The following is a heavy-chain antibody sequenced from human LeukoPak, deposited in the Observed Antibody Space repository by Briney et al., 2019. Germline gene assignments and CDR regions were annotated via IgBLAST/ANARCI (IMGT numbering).Heavy chain of an antibody. V-gene: IGHV3-23*01. Sequence: GGSLRLSCAASGFTFSGYAMSWVRQAPGKGLEWVSAISGSGGSTYYADSVKGRFTISRDNSKNTLYLQMNSLRAEDTAVYYCAKDRSELYYDFWSGYSSGSAFDIWGQGTMVTVSS. CDR1: GFTFSGYA. J-gene: IGHJ3*02. CDR2: ISGSGGST. CDR3: AKDRSELYYDFWSGYSSGSAFDI. D-gene: IGHD3-3*01.